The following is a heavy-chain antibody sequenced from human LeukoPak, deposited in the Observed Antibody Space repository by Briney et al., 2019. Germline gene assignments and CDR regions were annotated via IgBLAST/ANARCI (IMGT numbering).Heavy chain of an antibody. Sequence: GGSLRLSCAASRFTFSSYSMNWVRQAPGKGLEWVSYISSSSSSIYYADSVKGRFTISRDNAKNSLYLQMNSLRAEDTAVYYCARADDSSSGYFDYWGQGTLLTVSS. V-gene: IGHV3-48*01. CDR1: RFTFSSYS. CDR3: ARADDSSSGYFDY. CDR2: ISSSSSSI. D-gene: IGHD6-6*01. J-gene: IGHJ4*02.